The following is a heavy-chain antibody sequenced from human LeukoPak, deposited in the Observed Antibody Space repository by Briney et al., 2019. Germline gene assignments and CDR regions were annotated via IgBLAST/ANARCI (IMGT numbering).Heavy chain of an antibody. CDR3: AKSSTSWGAFDY. CDR2: IHSGGRT. V-gene: IGHV3-53*01. J-gene: IGHJ4*02. D-gene: IGHD2-2*01. Sequence: PGGSLRLSCAASGFSVSSTYMTWVRQAPGKGLEWVSVIHSGGRTDFAESVRGRFTISRDNSKNTLYLQMNSLRAEDTAVYYCAKSSTSWGAFDYWGQGTLVTVSS. CDR1: GFSVSSTY.